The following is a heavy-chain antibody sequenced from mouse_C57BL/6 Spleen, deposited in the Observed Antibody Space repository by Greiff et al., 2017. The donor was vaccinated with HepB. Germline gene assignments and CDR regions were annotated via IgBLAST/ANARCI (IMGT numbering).Heavy chain of an antibody. CDR3: ARNNYGSSYLYYFDY. CDR2: IHPNSGST. Sequence: VQLQQSGAELVKPGASVKLSCKASGYTFTSYWMHWVKQRPGQGLEWIGMIHPNSGSTNYNEKFKSKATLTVDISSSTAYMQLSSLTSEDSAVYYCARNNYGSSYLYYFDYWGQGTTLTVSS. J-gene: IGHJ2*01. CDR1: GYTFTSYW. D-gene: IGHD1-1*01. V-gene: IGHV1-64*01.